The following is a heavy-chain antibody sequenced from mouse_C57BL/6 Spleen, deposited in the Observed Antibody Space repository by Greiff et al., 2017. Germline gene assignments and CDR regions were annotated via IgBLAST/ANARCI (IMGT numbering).Heavy chain of an antibody. Sequence: EVKLMESGGGLVQPKGSLKLSCAASGFSFNTYAMNWVRQAPGKGLEWVARIRSKSNNYATYYADSVKDRFTISRDDSESMLYLQMNNLKTEDTAMYYCVRERDGAWFAYWGQGTLVTVSA. J-gene: IGHJ3*01. D-gene: IGHD3-3*01. CDR1: GFSFNTYA. CDR3: VRERDGAWFAY. CDR2: IRSKSNNYAT. V-gene: IGHV10-1*01.